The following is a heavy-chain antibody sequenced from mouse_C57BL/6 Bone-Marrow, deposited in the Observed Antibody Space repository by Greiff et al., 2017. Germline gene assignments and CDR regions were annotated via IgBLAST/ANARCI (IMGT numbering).Heavy chain of an antibody. Sequence: QVQLKQSGPELVKPGASVKLSCKASGYTFTSSDINWVKQRPGQGLEWIGRIYPRDGSTKYNEKFTGKATLTVDTSSSTAYMELHSLTSEDSAVYFCARDYGSSYWYFDVWGTGTTVTVSS. V-gene: IGHV1-85*01. J-gene: IGHJ1*03. D-gene: IGHD1-1*01. CDR2: IYPRDGST. CDR1: GYTFTSSD. CDR3: ARDYGSSYWYFDV.